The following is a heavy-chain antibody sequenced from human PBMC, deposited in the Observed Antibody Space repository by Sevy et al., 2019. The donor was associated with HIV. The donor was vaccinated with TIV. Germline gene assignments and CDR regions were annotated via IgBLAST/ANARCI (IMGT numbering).Heavy chain of an antibody. V-gene: IGHV3-7*03. CDR2: IKQDESEK. J-gene: IGHJ4*02. CDR3: ARGNSGSFDY. Sequence: GGSLRLSCAASGFSFSSYWMHWVRQAPGKGLEWVANIKQDESEKYYAASVKGRFTISRDNAKNPVYLQMNSLRPEDTAIYYCARGNSGSFDYWGQGTLVTVSS. CDR1: GFSFSSYW. D-gene: IGHD3-22*01.